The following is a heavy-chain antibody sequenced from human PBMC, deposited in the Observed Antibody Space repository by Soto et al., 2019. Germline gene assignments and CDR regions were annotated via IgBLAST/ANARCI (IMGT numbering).Heavy chain of an antibody. J-gene: IGHJ4*02. CDR3: ARGDYGTCGYPFPYFDY. Sequence: HAHLVQSGAEVKRPGASLKVSCKASGYSFTGYYIHWVRQAPGQGLEWMGWINPDSGATNYAQNFQGRVTLTSDTSISTASMDLTSLTSDDTAVYYCARGDYGTCGYPFPYFDYWGQGTLVIVSS. V-gene: IGHV1-2*02. CDR2: INPDSGAT. D-gene: IGHD3-22*01. CDR1: GYSFTGYY.